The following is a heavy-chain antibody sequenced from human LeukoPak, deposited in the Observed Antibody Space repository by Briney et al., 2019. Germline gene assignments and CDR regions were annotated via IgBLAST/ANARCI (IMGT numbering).Heavy chain of an antibody. Sequence: GGSLRLSCAASGFTFSSYGMHWVRQAPGKGLEWVAVISYDGSNKYYADSVKGRFTISRDNSKNTLYLQMNSLRAEDTAVYYCAKDSGYYYDSSGYPLFDYRGQGTLVTVSS. D-gene: IGHD3-22*01. CDR1: GFTFSSYG. V-gene: IGHV3-30*18. CDR3: AKDSGYYYDSSGYPLFDY. J-gene: IGHJ4*02. CDR2: ISYDGSNK.